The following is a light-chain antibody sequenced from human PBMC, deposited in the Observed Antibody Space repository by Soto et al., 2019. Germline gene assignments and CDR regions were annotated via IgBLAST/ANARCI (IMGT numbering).Light chain of an antibody. CDR1: QSIGTW. Sequence: DLQLTQSPSTLSATVGDRITITCRASQSIGTWLAWYQPRPGEGPKLLIHDASSLESGVPSRFSGSGSATEFSLTISSLESGDSGTYHCQQYATYAPSTFGQGTKVDIK. CDR3: QQYATYAPST. J-gene: IGKJ1*01. V-gene: IGKV1-5*01. CDR2: DAS.